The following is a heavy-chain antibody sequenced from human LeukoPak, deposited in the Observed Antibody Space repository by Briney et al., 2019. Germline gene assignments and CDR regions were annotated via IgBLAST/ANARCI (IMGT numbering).Heavy chain of an antibody. V-gene: IGHV3-33*03. CDR2: IWYDGSNK. D-gene: IGHD5-18*01. CDR1: GFTFSSYS. Sequence: GRSLRLSCAASGFTFSSYSMHWVRQAPGKGLEWVAVIWYDGSNKYYADSVKGRFTISRDNAKNTLYLQMNSLRVDDTAMYFCVGEVDSAMVYWGQGALVTVSS. CDR3: VGEVDSAMVY. J-gene: IGHJ4*02.